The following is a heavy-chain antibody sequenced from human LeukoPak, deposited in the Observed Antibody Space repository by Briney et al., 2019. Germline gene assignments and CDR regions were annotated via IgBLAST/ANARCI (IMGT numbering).Heavy chain of an antibody. Sequence: ASVKVPCKASGYTFTSYYMHWVRQAPGQGLEWMGWINPNSGGTNYAQKFQGRVTMTRDTSISTAYMELSRLRSDDTALYYCASNSYGYSDYFDYWGQGTLVTVSS. J-gene: IGHJ4*02. CDR1: GYTFTSYY. CDR3: ASNSYGYSDYFDY. D-gene: IGHD5-18*01. V-gene: IGHV1-2*02. CDR2: INPNSGGT.